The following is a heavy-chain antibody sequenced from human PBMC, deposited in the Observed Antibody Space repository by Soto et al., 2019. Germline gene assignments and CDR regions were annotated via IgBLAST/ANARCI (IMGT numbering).Heavy chain of an antibody. CDR1: GYTFSGYY. D-gene: IGHD1-26*01. CDR2: INPNNGGT. V-gene: IGHV1-2*02. J-gene: IGHJ4*02. Sequence: XSVKVSCKASGYTFSGYYIRWVRHTPGQGLEWMGWINPNNGGTNYVQKFQGRVTMTRDTSISTAYMELRRLTSDDTAVYYCARDLPIVGTTTWDYWGQGTLVTVSS. CDR3: ARDLPIVGTTTWDY.